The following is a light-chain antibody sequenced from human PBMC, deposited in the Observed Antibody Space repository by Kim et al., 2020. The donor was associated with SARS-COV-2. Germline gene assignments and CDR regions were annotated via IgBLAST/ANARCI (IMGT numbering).Light chain of an antibody. J-gene: IGKJ5*01. Sequence: PGESTALSCMASQSVSSNYLALYQHKPGQAPRLLIYGASSRATGIPDRFSGSGSGTDFTLTISRLEPEDFAVYYCQQYGSSPPITFGQGTRLEIK. CDR3: QQYGSSPPIT. CDR1: QSVSSNY. CDR2: GAS. V-gene: IGKV3-20*01.